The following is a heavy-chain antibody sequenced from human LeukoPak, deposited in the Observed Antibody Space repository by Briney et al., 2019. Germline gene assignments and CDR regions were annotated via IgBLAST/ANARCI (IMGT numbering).Heavy chain of an antibody. CDR1: GFTFTNYE. D-gene: IGHD3-10*02. J-gene: IGHJ6*04. V-gene: IGHV3-48*03. Sequence: GGSLRLSCAASGFTFTNYETNWFRQAPGKGLEWVSYITSSGGTIYYADSVKGRFTISRDNAKNSLYLQMNSLRAEDTAVYYCAELGITMIGGVWGKGTTVTISS. CDR2: ITSSGGTI. CDR3: AELGITMIGGV.